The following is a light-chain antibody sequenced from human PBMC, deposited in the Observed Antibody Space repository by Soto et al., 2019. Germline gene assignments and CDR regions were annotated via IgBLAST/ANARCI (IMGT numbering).Light chain of an antibody. Sequence: QSALTQPASVSGSPGQSITIYCTGSSNDVGLYNYVSWYQQHPGKAPKLVISDVTNRPSGVSDRFSGSKSGNTAFLTISGLQAEDEADYYCSSYTITATLFGRGTKLTVL. V-gene: IGLV2-14*03. J-gene: IGLJ2*01. CDR3: SSYTITATL. CDR1: SNDVGLYNY. CDR2: DVT.